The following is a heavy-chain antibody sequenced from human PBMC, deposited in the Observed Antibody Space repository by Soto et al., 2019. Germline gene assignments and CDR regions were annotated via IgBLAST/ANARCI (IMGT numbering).Heavy chain of an antibody. V-gene: IGHV3-53*02. D-gene: IGHD3-22*01. Sequence: EVQLVETGGGLIQPGGSLRLSCAASGFTVSTNYMSWVRQAPGKGLEWFSLIYSGGSTYYADSVKGRFTISSDNSKNTLYLPMNSLRAEDTAVYYCARRSSGYPYYFDYWGQGTLVTVSS. CDR1: GFTVSTNY. J-gene: IGHJ4*02. CDR3: ARRSSGYPYYFDY. CDR2: IYSGGST.